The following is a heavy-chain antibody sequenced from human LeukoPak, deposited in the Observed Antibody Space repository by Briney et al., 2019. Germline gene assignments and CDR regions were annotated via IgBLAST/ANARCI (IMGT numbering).Heavy chain of an antibody. V-gene: IGHV4-39*01. CDR1: GGSISSSSYY. D-gene: IGHD3-3*01. J-gene: IGHJ3*02. Sequence: SETLSLTCTVSGGSISSSSYYWGWIRQPPGKGLEWIGSIYYSGSTYYNPSLKSRVTISVDTSKNQFSLKLSSVTAADTAVYYCARVLRFLEWCDAFDIWGQGTMVTVSS. CDR3: ARVLRFLEWCDAFDI. CDR2: IYYSGST.